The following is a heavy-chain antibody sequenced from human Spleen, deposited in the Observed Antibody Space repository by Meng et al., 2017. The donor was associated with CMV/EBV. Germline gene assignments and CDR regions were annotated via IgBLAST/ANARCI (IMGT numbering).Heavy chain of an antibody. CDR2: IRYDGRNK. CDR3: ARESIAALADFDY. D-gene: IGHD2-15*01. J-gene: IGHJ4*02. V-gene: IGHV3-30*02. CDR1: GFAFNSYG. Sequence: GGSLRLSCVASGFAFNSYGMHWVRRAPGRGLEWVTFIRYDGRNKYYADSVKGRFTISRDNAKNSLYLQMNSLRAEDTAVYYCARESIAALADFDYWGQGTLVTVSS.